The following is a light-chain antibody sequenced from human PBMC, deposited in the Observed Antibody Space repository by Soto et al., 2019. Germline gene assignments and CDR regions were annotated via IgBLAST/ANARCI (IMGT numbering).Light chain of an antibody. J-gene: IGLJ2*01. CDR1: SSNIGAGYD. CDR3: QSNDSSLNVVI. CDR2: QNT. V-gene: IGLV1-40*01. Sequence: QSVLTQPPSVSGAPGQRVTISCTGSSSNIGAGYDVFWYQHFPGTAPKLLIFQNTNRPSGVPDRFSGSKSGTSASLAITGLQAEDEADYDCQSNDSSLNVVIFGGGTKLTVL.